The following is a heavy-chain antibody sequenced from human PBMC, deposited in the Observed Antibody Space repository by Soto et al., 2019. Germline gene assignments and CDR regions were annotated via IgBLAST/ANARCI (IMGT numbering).Heavy chain of an antibody. J-gene: IGHJ5*02. CDR3: TRDASRDSSARGWFDP. CDR1: GFTFRSFT. CDR2: ISSNSAYI. D-gene: IGHD6-13*01. Sequence: GRSLRLSCAASGFTFRSFTMNWVRQAPGKGLQWVSTISSNSAYIYYTDALRGRFSISRDNARNSLHLQMNSLRAEDTAVYYCTRDASRDSSARGWFDPWGPGTLVTVSS. V-gene: IGHV3-21*01.